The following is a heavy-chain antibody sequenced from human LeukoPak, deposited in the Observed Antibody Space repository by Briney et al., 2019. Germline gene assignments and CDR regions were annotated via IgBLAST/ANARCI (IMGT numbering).Heavy chain of an antibody. D-gene: IGHD3-22*01. CDR3: AKRGVVTRVILVGFHKEAYYFDS. Sequence: PGVSLRLSCAVSGITLSNYGMSWVRQAPGQGLEWVAGINDSGGRTNYADSVRGRFTISRDNPTNTLYLQMTSLRAEDTAVYFCAKRGVVTRVILVGFHKEAYYFDSWGQGALVTVSS. J-gene: IGHJ4*02. V-gene: IGHV3-23*01. CDR1: GITLSNYG. CDR2: INDSGGRT.